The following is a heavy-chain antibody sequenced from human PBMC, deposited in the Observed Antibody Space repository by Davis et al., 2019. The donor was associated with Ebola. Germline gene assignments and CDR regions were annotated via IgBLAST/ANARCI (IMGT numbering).Heavy chain of an antibody. CDR2: ISYDGSNK. V-gene: IGHV3-30*03. Sequence: PGGSLRLSCAASGFTFSSYGMHWVRQAPGKGLEWVAVISYDGSNKYYADSVKGRFTISRDNSKNTLHLQMSSLRPEDTAVYYCVGRVAVAGSGQRDHWGQETLVTVSS. D-gene: IGHD6-19*01. CDR3: VGRVAVAGSGQRDH. CDR1: GFTFSSYG. J-gene: IGHJ4*02.